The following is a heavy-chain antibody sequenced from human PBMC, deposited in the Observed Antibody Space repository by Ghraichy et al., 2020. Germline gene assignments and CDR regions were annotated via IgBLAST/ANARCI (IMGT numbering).Heavy chain of an antibody. CDR1: GFTFSRYG. V-gene: IGHV3-30*18. CDR3: AKERESSGYYSFRGDYYGMDV. Sequence: GGSLRLSCAVSGFTFSRYGMHWVRQAPGKGLEWVAVTSYDGSSKNFADSVQGRFTISRDNSKNTLYLQMNSLRVEDTAVYYCAKERESSGYYSFRGDYYGMDVWGQGTTVTVSS. CDR2: TSYDGSSK. D-gene: IGHD3-22*01. J-gene: IGHJ6*02.